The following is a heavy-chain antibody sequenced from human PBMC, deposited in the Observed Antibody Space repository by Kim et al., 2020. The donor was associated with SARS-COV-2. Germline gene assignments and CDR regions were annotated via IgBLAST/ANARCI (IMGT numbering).Heavy chain of an antibody. Sequence: VESRFTISRDYSKNTLFLQMNSLRTEDTALYYCVKEAAFTTIVVDYYFDYWGQGTLVTVSS. J-gene: IGHJ4*02. V-gene: IGHV3-30*02. D-gene: IGHD3-22*01. CDR3: VKEAAFTTIVVDYYFDY.